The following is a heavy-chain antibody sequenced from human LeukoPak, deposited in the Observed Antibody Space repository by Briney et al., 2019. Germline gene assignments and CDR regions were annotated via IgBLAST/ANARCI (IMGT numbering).Heavy chain of an antibody. CDR1: GFTFSSYA. D-gene: IGHD6-19*01. CDR2: ISGSGGST. CDR3: AKDRVNSGWGPQAFDY. V-gene: IGHV3-23*01. Sequence: GGSLRLSCAASGFTFSSYAMSWVRQAPGKGLEWVSAISGSGGSTYYADSVKGRFTISRDNSKNTLYLQMNSLRAEDTAVYYCAKDRVNSGWGPQAFDYWGQGTLVTVSS. J-gene: IGHJ4*02.